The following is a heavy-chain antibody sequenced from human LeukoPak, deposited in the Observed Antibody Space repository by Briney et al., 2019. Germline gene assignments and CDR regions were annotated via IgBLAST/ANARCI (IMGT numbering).Heavy chain of an antibody. CDR2: INSDGSGT. D-gene: IGHD1-1*01. Sequence: PGGSLRLSCATSGFIFGNYRMHWVRQARGKGLVWVSRINSDGSGTDYAESVKGRFTISRDNAKNTLYLHMSSLRVEDTAVYYCARDMNGLTWGQGTLVTVSS. CDR1: GFIFGNYR. V-gene: IGHV3-74*01. CDR3: ARDMNGLT. J-gene: IGHJ5*02.